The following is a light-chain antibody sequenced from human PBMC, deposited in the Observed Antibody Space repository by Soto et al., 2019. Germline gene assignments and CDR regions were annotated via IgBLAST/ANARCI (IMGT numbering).Light chain of an antibody. CDR2: GAS. Sequence: EIVLTQSPATLSLSPGERATLSCRASQSISINLAWFQQKPGQAPRLLIYGASARATGIPARFSGSGSGAEFTLTISSLQSEDFAVYYCQQYNTWITFGQGTRLEIK. CDR3: QQYNTWIT. J-gene: IGKJ5*01. V-gene: IGKV3-15*01. CDR1: QSISIN.